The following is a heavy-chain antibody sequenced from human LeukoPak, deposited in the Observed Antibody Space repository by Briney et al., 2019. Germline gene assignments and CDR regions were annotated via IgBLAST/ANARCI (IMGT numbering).Heavy chain of an antibody. CDR3: ARERYFDY. J-gene: IGHJ4*01. CDR1: GLTFSTCA. V-gene: IGHV3-23*01. Sequence: GGSLRLSCAASGLTFSTCAMSWVRQAPGKGLEWVSTISGGGRGTDYADSVKGQFTISRDNSKNTLYLQMNSLRAEDTAVYYCARERYFDYWGQGTLVTVSS. CDR2: ISGGGRGT.